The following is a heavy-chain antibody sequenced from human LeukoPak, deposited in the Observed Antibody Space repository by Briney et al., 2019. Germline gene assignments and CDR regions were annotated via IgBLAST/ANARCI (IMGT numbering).Heavy chain of an antibody. Sequence: SETLSLTCVVSTYSISSGYSWGWIRQPPGKGLEWIGSMYLSGTTHYNPSLKSRVTISVDKSENQFSLKVMFVTAADSAIYFCAKTDYGHYSGFEVWGYGIMVTVSS. CDR2: MYLSGTT. CDR3: AKTDYGHYSGFEV. J-gene: IGHJ3*01. D-gene: IGHD4-17*01. CDR1: TYSISSGYS. V-gene: IGHV4-38-2*01.